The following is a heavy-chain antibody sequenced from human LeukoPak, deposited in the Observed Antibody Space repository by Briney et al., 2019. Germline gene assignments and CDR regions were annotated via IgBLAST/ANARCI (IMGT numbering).Heavy chain of an antibody. J-gene: IGHJ4*02. CDR2: ISAYNGNT. Sequence: ASVKVSCKASGYTFTSYGISWVRQAPGQGLEWMGWISAYNGNTNYAQKLQGRVTMTTDTSTSTAYMELRSLRSDDTAVYYCAGDLFSPKDPVQLDYWGQGTLVTVSS. CDR1: GYTFTSYG. D-gene: IGHD1-1*01. V-gene: IGHV1-18*01. CDR3: AGDLFSPKDPVQLDY.